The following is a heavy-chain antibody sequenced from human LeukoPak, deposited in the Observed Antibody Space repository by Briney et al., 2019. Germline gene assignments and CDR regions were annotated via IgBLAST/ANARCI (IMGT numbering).Heavy chain of an antibody. J-gene: IGHJ4*02. CDR3: VKGRWLYFFQY. CDR1: GYTFSCYA. V-gene: IGHV3-64D*06. Sequence: PGGSLRLSCSASGYTFSCYAMHWVRQAPGKGLEYVSAISSNGGSTYYADSVKGRFTISRDNSKNTLYLQMSSLRAEDTAVYYCVKGRWLYFFQYWGQGTLVTVSS. CDR2: ISSNGGST. D-gene: IGHD5-24*01.